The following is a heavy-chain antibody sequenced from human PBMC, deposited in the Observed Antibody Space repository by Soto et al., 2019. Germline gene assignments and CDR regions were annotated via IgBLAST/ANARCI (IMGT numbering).Heavy chain of an antibody. Sequence: QVQLVQSGAEVKKPGSSVKVSCKASGGTFSSYAISWVRQAPAQGLEWMGGIIPIFGTANYAQKFQGRVTITADESTSTAYMELSSLRSEDTAVYYCARDHYYGSGLTPGVFDYWGQGTLVTVSS. CDR2: IIPIFGTA. D-gene: IGHD3-10*01. V-gene: IGHV1-69*01. CDR3: ARDHYYGSGLTPGVFDY. J-gene: IGHJ4*02. CDR1: GGTFSSYA.